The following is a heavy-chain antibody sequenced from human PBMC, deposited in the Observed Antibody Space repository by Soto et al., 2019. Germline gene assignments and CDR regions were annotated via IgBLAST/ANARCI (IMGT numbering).Heavy chain of an antibody. CDR2: ISAYNGDT. D-gene: IGHD6-6*01. J-gene: IGHJ6*03. CDR3: AIVRQLAAYFYYYMDA. Sequence: ASVKVSCKASGYTFTNYGITWVRQAPGQGLEWMGWISAYNGDTHYTQRLQGRVTMTTDTSTSTAYMELRGLRSDDTAVYYCAIVRQLAAYFYYYMDAWGKGTTVTVSS. V-gene: IGHV1-18*01. CDR1: GYTFTNYG.